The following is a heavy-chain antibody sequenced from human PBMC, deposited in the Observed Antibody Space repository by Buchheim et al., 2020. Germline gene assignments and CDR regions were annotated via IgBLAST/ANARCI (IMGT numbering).Heavy chain of an antibody. V-gene: IGHV4-59*01. CDR1: GGPINRYY. J-gene: IGHJ4*02. Sequence: QVQLQESGPGLVKPSETLSLICTVSGGPINRYYWNWIRQPPGKGLEWMGYIHYTESANNNPSLKSRVTISISTSKNQFSLRLRSVTAADTAVYYCARASRDYGDYGFYFDYWSQGTL. CDR2: IHYTESA. D-gene: IGHD4-17*01. CDR3: ARASRDYGDYGFYFDY.